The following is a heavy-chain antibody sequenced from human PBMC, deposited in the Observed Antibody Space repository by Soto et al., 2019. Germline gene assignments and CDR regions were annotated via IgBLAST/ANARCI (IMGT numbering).Heavy chain of an antibody. J-gene: IGHJ6*02. V-gene: IGHV1-46*01. Sequence: ASVKVSCKASGYTFTSYYMHWVRQAPGQGLEWKGIINPSGGSTSYAQKFQGRVTMTRDTSTSTVYMELSSLRSEDTAVYYCARDMSMIVVVMMFYGMDVWGQGTTVTVSS. CDR3: ARDMSMIVVVMMFYGMDV. D-gene: IGHD3-22*01. CDR1: GYTFTSYY. CDR2: INPSGGST.